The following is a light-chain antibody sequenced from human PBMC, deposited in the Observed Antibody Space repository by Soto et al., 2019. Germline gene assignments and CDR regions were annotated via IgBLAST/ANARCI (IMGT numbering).Light chain of an antibody. CDR3: QQYNGYSRA. Sequence: DIQMTQSPSTLSASIGDRVTITCRASQSISDWLAWYQQKPGKAPKLLIYRASNLESGVTSRFRGSGSGTEVDPTISSLQPDDFATYYCQQYNGYSRAFGQATKVDIK. CDR2: RAS. V-gene: IGKV1-5*03. J-gene: IGKJ1*01. CDR1: QSISDW.